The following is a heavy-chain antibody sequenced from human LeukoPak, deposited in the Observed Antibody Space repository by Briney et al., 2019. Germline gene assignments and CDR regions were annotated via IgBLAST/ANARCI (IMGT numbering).Heavy chain of an antibody. CDR3: ARGTPLEWLLEYMDV. CDR1: GFTFSSYA. V-gene: IGHV3-33*01. Sequence: GGSLRLPCAASGFTFSSYAMHWVRQAPGKGLEWVAVIWYDGSNKYYADSVKGRFTISRDNSKNTLYLQMNSLRAEDTAVYYCARGTPLEWLLEYMDVWGKGTTVTVSS. D-gene: IGHD3-3*01. J-gene: IGHJ6*03. CDR2: IWYDGSNK.